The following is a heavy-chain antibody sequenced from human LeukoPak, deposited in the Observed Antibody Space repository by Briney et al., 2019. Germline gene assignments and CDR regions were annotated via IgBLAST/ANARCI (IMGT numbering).Heavy chain of an antibody. V-gene: IGHV3-23*01. CDR2: VGGSGDGT. CDR3: ARLALNSSSWPSDY. Sequence: GGSLRLSCAASGFTFRDHWMNWVRQAPGKGLEWVSSVGGSGDGTYYADSVKGRFTISRDNSKKTLDLHMDSLRSEDTAVYYCARLALNSSSWPSDYWGQGTLVTVSS. D-gene: IGHD6-13*01. J-gene: IGHJ4*02. CDR1: GFTFRDHW.